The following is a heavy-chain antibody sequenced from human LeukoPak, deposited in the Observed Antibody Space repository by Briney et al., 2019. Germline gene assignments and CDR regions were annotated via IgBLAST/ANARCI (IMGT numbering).Heavy chain of an antibody. J-gene: IGHJ5*02. CDR1: GFTFSSYA. V-gene: IGHV3-23*01. Sequence: PGGSLRLSCAASGFTFSSYAMSWVRQAPGKGLEWVSAISGSGGSTYYADSVKGRFTISRDNSKNTLYLQMNSLRAEDTAVYYCAKDRGQWRPTPNWFDPWGQGTLVTVSS. CDR2: ISGSGGST. D-gene: IGHD3-10*01. CDR3: AKDRGQWRPTPNWFDP.